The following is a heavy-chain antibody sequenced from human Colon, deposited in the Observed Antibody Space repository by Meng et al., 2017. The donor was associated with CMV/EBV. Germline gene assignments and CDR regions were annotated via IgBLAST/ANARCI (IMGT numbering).Heavy chain of an antibody. J-gene: IGHJ5*02. CDR3: AREFTIFGGSPSYWFDP. D-gene: IGHD3-3*01. CDR1: GGSISSSSYY. V-gene: IGHV4-39*07. Sequence: SETLSLTCTVSGGSISSSSYYWGWIRQPPGKGLEWIGSIYYSGSTYYNPSLKSRVTISVDTSKNQFSLKLSSVTAADTAVYYCAREFTIFGGSPSYWFDPWGQGTLVTVSS. CDR2: IYYSGST.